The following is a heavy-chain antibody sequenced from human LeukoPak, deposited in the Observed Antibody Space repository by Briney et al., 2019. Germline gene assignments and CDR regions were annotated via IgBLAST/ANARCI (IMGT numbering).Heavy chain of an antibody. V-gene: IGHV4-59*01. Sequence: PSKTLSLTCTVSGGSISSYYWSWIRQPPWKGLEWIGYIYYSGSTNYNPSLKSRVTISVDTSKNQFSLKLSSVTAADTAVYYCARSYYYDSSGYLFDAFDIWGQGTMVTVSS. J-gene: IGHJ3*02. CDR1: GGSISSYY. D-gene: IGHD3-22*01. CDR2: IYYSGST. CDR3: ARSYYYDSSGYLFDAFDI.